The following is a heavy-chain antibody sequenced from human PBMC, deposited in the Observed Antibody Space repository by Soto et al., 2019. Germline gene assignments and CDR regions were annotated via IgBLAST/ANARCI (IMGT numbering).Heavy chain of an antibody. CDR2: ISAYNGET. J-gene: IGHJ6*03. CDR1: GYTFTSYG. CDR3: ATVSQSTMVYAIGYYYYYMDV. D-gene: IGHD2-8*01. Sequence: ASVKVSCKASGYTFTSYGISWVRQAPGQGLEWMGWISAYNGETIYAQKFQGRVTMTEDTSTDTAYMEPSSLRSEDTAVYYCATVSQSTMVYAIGYYYYYMDVWGKGTTVTVSS. V-gene: IGHV1-18*01.